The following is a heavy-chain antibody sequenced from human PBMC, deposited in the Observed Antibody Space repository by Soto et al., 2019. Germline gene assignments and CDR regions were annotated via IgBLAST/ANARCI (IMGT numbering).Heavy chain of an antibody. CDR3: ATGTTPYYYYGMDV. Sequence: ASVKVSCKVSGYTLTELSIHWVRQAPGKGLEWMGGFDPEDGETIYAQKFQGRVTMTEDTSTDTAYMELSSLRSEDTAVYYCATGTTPYYYYGMDVWGQGTTVTVSS. V-gene: IGHV1-24*01. CDR2: FDPEDGET. CDR1: GYTLTELS. J-gene: IGHJ6*02. D-gene: IGHD1-26*01.